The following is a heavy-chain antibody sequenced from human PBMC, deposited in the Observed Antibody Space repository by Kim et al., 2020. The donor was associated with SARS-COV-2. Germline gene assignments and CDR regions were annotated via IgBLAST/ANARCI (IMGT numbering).Heavy chain of an antibody. CDR2: ISSSATYI. D-gene: IGHD2-21*01. CDR1: GFTFSNYN. CDR3: ARGPSDWSFDY. Sequence: GGSLRLSCATSGFTFSNYNMKWVRQAPGKGLEWVSSISSSATYIYYADSVKGRFTISRDNAKNSLYLQLNSLRAEDTAVYYCARGPSDWSFDYWGQGTLV. J-gene: IGHJ4*02. V-gene: IGHV3-21*01.